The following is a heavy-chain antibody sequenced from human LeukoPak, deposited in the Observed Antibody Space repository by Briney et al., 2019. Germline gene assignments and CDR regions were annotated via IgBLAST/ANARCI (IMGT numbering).Heavy chain of an antibody. D-gene: IGHD1-26*01. CDR2: ISYDGSNK. J-gene: IGHJ4*02. V-gene: IGHV3-30*18. CDR3: AKEAKVGAIDY. CDR1: GFTFSSYG. Sequence: GGSLRLSCAASGFTFSSYGMHWVRLAPGKGLEWVAVISYDGSNKYYADSVKGRFTISRDNSKNTLYLQMNSLRAEDTAVYYCAKEAKVGAIDYWGQGTLVTVSS.